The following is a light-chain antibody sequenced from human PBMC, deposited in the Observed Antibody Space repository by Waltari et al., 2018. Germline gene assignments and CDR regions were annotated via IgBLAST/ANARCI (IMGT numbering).Light chain of an antibody. CDR3: NSRDSSGDPWV. J-gene: IGLJ3*02. CDR1: SLRSYY. V-gene: IGLV3-19*01. Sequence: SSELTQDPAVSVALGQTVRITSQGDSLRSYYASWYQQKPGQAPVLVFHGKNHRPSGIPDRFSGSSSGNTASLTITGAQAEDEADYYCNSRDSSGDPWVFGGGTKLTVL. CDR2: GKN.